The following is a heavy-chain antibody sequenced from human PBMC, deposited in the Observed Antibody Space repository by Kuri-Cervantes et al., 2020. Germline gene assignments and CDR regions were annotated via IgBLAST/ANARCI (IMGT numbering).Heavy chain of an antibody. J-gene: IGHJ5*02. D-gene: IGHD1-26*01. Sequence: GSLRLSCTVSGGSISGYYWGWIRQPPGKGLEWIGSIYHSGSTYYNPSLKSRVTISVDTSRNQFSLKLSSVTAADTAVYYCARGPRWVRSRYNWFDPWGQGTLVTVSS. V-gene: IGHV4-38-2*02. CDR2: IYHSGST. CDR1: GGSISGYY. CDR3: ARGPRWVRSRYNWFDP.